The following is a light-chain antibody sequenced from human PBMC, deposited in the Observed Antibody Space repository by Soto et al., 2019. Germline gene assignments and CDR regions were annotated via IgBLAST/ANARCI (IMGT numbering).Light chain of an antibody. CDR2: DNS. CDR1: SSNIGAGYD. CDR3: QSYDSSFYV. Sequence: QSVLTQPPSVSGAPGQRVTISCTGSSSNIGAGYDVHWYQQLPGTAPKLLIYDNSNRPSGVPDRFSGSKSGTSASLAITGLQAEDEADYYCQSYDSSFYVFRTGTKLTVL. V-gene: IGLV1-40*01. J-gene: IGLJ1*01.